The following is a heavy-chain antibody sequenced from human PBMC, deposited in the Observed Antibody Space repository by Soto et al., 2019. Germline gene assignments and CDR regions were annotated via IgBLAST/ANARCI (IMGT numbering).Heavy chain of an antibody. V-gene: IGHV1-8*01. D-gene: IGHD3-16*01. CDR2: MNPGSGDT. J-gene: IGHJ5*02. CDR1: GYSFTNND. CDR3: ARMATFGSLNWFDP. Sequence: ASVKVSCKVSGYSFTNNDVTWVRQATGQGLEWMGWMNPGSGDTGYAQKFQGRVTMTRDISIATAYMELSSLRSDDTAIYYCARMATFGSLNWFDPWGQGTLVTVSS.